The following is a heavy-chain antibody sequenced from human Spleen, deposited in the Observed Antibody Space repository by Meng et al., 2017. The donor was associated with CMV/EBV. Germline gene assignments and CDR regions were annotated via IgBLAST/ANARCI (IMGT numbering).Heavy chain of an antibody. CDR2: INYSGRT. CDR1: GGSFDGYC. J-gene: IGHJ1*01. CDR3: AGGRGSASCKH. D-gene: IGHD2-2*01. Sequence: LTCVVYGGSFDGYCWSWLRQPPGKGLEWIGEINYSGRTNYNPSLKSRVTISVDTSKNQVSLQLSSVTAADTAVYYCAGGRGSASCKHWGQGTLVTVSS. V-gene: IGHV4-34*01.